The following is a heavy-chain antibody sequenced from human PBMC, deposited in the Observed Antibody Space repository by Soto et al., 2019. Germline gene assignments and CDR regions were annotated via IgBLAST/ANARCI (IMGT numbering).Heavy chain of an antibody. CDR2: IYPGDSDT. CDR1: GYSFTSYW. V-gene: IGHV5-51*01. CDR3: ARGGYSSSWPPDPNNWLDP. D-gene: IGHD6-13*01. Sequence: GESLKISCKGSGYSFTSYWIGWVRQMPGKGLEWMGIIYPGDSDTRYSPSFQGQVTISADKSISTAYLQWSSLKASDTAMYYCARGGYSSSWPPDPNNWLDPRGQGTLVTVSS. J-gene: IGHJ5*02.